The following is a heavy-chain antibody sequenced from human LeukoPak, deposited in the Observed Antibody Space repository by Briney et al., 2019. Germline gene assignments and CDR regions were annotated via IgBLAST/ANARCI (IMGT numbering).Heavy chain of an antibody. J-gene: IGHJ4*02. D-gene: IGHD3-16*01. V-gene: IGHV3-33*03. CDR1: GFTFGDYA. CDR2: IWYDGSNK. CDR3: ARGDEDFDY. Sequence: GGSLRLSCRTSGFTFGDYALSWFRQAPGKGLEWVAVIWYDGSNKYYADSVKGRFTISRDNAKNSLYLQMNSLRAEDTAVYYCARGDEDFDYWGQGTLVTVSS.